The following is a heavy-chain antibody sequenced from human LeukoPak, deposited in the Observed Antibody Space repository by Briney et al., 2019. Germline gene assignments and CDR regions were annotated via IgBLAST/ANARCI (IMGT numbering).Heavy chain of an antibody. Sequence: SQTLSLTCTVSGGSISSGGYYWSWIRQHPGKGLEWIGYIYYSGSTYYNPSLKSRVAISVDTSKNQFSLKLSSVTAADTAVYYCARSMVRGVIIGPFNWFDPWGQGTLVTVSS. J-gene: IGHJ5*02. V-gene: IGHV4-31*03. CDR1: GGSISSGGYY. CDR3: ARSMVRGVIIGPFNWFDP. CDR2: IYYSGST. D-gene: IGHD3-10*01.